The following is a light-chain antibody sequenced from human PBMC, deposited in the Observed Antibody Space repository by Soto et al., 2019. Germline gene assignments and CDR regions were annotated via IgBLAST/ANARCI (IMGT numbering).Light chain of an antibody. CDR2: GAS. CDR1: QSVSSSY. Sequence: EIVLTQSPGTLSLSPGERDTLSCRASQSVSSSYLAWYQQKPGQAPRLLIYGASSRATGIPDRFSGSGSGTDLTLTISRLEPEDFAVYYCQQYDSSPVTFGQGTKVEIK. V-gene: IGKV3-20*01. CDR3: QQYDSSPVT. J-gene: IGKJ1*01.